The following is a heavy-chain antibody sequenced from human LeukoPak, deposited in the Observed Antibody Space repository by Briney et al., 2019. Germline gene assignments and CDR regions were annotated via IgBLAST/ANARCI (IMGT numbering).Heavy chain of an antibody. J-gene: IGHJ4*02. CDR1: GYTFTSYA. Sequence: ASVKVSCKASGYTFTSYAMNWVRQAPGQGLEWMGWINTNTGNPTYAQGFTGWFVFSLDTSVSTAYLQISSLKAEDTAVYYCARAGRKQQLSDFDYWGQGTLVTVSS. CDR3: ARAGRKQQLSDFDY. CDR2: INTNTGNP. D-gene: IGHD6-13*01. V-gene: IGHV7-4-1*02.